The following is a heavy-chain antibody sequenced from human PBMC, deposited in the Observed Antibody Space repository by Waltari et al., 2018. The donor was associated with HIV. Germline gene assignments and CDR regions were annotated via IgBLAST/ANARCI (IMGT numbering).Heavy chain of an antibody. J-gene: IGHJ4*02. CDR1: GGSISSGGYH. Sequence: QVQLQESGPGLVKPSQTLSLTCTVFGGSISSGGYHWSWFRQHPGRGLEWIGYIYYSGSTYSNPSLESRVTWSIDTSQNRFSLKLRSVTAADTAVYYCARGGRMATISGGRYFDFWGQGTLVTVSS. CDR3: ARGGRMATISGGRYFDF. V-gene: IGHV4-31*03. D-gene: IGHD5-12*01. CDR2: IYYSGST.